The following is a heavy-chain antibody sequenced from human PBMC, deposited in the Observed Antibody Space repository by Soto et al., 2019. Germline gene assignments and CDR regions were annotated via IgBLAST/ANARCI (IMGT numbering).Heavy chain of an antibody. V-gene: IGHV4-31*03. J-gene: IGHJ6*02. CDR1: GGSISSGGYY. CDR2: IYYSGST. Sequence: LSLTCTVSGGSISSGGYYWSWIRQHPGKGLEWIGYIYYSGSTYYNPSLKSRVTISVDTSKNQFSLKLSSVTAADTAVYYCARVSVIVVVPAAMDVWGQGTTVTVSS. CDR3: ARVSVIVVVPAAMDV. D-gene: IGHD2-2*01.